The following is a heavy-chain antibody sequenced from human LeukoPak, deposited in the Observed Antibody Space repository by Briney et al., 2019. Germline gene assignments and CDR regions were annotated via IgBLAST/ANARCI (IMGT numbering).Heavy chain of an antibody. CDR3: ARDRGYGYLFDY. V-gene: IGHV3-74*01. CDR2: INSDGSST. D-gene: IGHD5-18*01. Sequence: GGSLRLSCAASGFTFSSYWMHWVRQAPGKGLVWVSRINSDGSSTSYADSVKGRFTISRDSAKNTLYLQMNSLRAEDTAVYYCARDRGYGYLFDYWGQGTLVTVSS. CDR1: GFTFSSYW. J-gene: IGHJ4*02.